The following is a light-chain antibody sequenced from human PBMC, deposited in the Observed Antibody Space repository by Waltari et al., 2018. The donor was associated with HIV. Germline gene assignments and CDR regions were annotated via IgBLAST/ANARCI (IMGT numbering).Light chain of an antibody. Sequence: QSVVTHEPSLSVSPGGTVTVLCASLTGSVSSKPYVQWIQLTPRQAPRTLFYDTEKRHPWSPGRFSGSLGGSRAALTLSGALTDDEADYYCLLSYSGVRVFGGGTKLTV. CDR3: LLSYSGVRV. J-gene: IGLJ3*02. CDR2: DTE. V-gene: IGLV7-46*01. CDR1: TGSVSSKPY.